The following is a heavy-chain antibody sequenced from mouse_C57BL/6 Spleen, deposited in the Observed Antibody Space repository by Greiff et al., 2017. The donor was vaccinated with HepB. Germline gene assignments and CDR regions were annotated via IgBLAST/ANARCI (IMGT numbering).Heavy chain of an antibody. CDR1: GYTFTSYW. CDR3: ARGAYDYDYAMDY. Sequence: QVQLQRPGAELVKPGASVKLSCKASGYTFTSYWMHWVKQRPGQGLEWIGMIHPNSGSTNYNEKFKSKATLTVDKSSSTAYMQLSSLTSEDSAVYYCARGAYDYDYAMDYWGQGTSVTVSS. J-gene: IGHJ4*01. CDR2: IHPNSGST. V-gene: IGHV1-64*01. D-gene: IGHD2-4*01.